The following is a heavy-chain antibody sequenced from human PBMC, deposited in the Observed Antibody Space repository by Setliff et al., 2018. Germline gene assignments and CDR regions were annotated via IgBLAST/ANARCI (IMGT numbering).Heavy chain of an antibody. V-gene: IGHV1-69*10. J-gene: IGHJ3*01. Sequence: GASVKVSCKASGGTFSSYAISWVRQAPGQGLEWMGGIIPILGIANYAQKFQGRVTMTTDTSTGTGYMELRSLRSDDTAVYFCARFGGSCSSSSCYASDLWGQGTKVTVSS. CDR2: IIPILGIA. D-gene: IGHD2-2*01. CDR3: ARFGGSCSSSSCYASDL. CDR1: GGTFSSYA.